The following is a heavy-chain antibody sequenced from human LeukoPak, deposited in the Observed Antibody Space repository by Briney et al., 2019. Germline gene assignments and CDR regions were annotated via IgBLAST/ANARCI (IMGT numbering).Heavy chain of an antibody. V-gene: IGHV3-21*01. CDR2: ISSSSYI. D-gene: IGHD2-2*02. CDR1: GFTFSSYS. J-gene: IGHJ4*02. CDR3: AGGGVVVVPAAIQVSDY. Sequence: GGSLRLSCAASGFTFSSYSMNWVRQAPGKGLEWVSSISSSSYIYYADSVKGRFTISRDNAKNSLYLQMNSLRAEDTAVYYCAGGGVVVVPAAIQVSDYWGQGTLVTVSS.